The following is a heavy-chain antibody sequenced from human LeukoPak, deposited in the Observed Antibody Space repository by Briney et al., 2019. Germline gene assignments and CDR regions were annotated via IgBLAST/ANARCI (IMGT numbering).Heavy chain of an antibody. D-gene: IGHD3-10*01. V-gene: IGHV4-59*01. Sequence: SETLSLTRTVSGGSISSYYWSWIRQPPGKGLEWIGYIYYSGSTNYNPSLKSRVTISVDTSKNQFSLKLSSVTAADTGVYYCARVYYYGSGSTYYYFDYWGQGTLVTVSS. J-gene: IGHJ4*02. CDR1: GGSISSYY. CDR3: ARVYYYGSGSTYYYFDY. CDR2: IYYSGST.